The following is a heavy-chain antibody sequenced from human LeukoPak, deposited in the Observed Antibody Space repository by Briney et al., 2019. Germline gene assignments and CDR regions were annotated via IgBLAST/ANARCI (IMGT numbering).Heavy chain of an antibody. CDR3: ARHRLYGDSPFDY. J-gene: IGHJ4*02. CDR2: IYHSGRT. V-gene: IGHV4-38-2*01. Sequence: SETLSLTCAVSGYSISSGYYWGWIRQPPGKGLEWVGSIYHSGRTYYNPSLKSRVTISVDTSKYQYSLKLSSVTAADTAVYYGARHRLYGDSPFDYWGQGTLVTVSS. D-gene: IGHD4-17*01. CDR1: GYSISSGYY.